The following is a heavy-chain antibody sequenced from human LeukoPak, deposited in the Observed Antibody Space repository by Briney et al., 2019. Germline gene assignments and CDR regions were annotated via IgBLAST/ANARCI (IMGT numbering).Heavy chain of an antibody. J-gene: IGHJ4*02. CDR3: ARGAGAVAGTPTRLDY. CDR2: IYYSGST. CDR1: GDSINSGGYY. D-gene: IGHD6-19*01. V-gene: IGHV4-31*03. Sequence: PSETLSLTCTVSGDSINSGGYYWTWIRQSPGKGLEWIGYIYYSGSTYYTPSLKSRVTISFDTSKNQFSLNLTFVTVADTAVYYCARGAGAVAGTPTRLDYWGQGTLVTVSS.